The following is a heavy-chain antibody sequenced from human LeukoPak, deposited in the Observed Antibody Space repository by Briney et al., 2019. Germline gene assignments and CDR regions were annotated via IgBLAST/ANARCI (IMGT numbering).Heavy chain of an antibody. CDR1: GFTFSSYG. Sequence: GRSLRLSCAASGFTFSSYGMHWVRQAPGKGLEGVAVISYDGSNKYYADSVKGRFTISRDNSKNTLYLQMNSLRAEDTAVYYCAKDSTHYYGSGSYFDYWGQGTLVTVSS. CDR2: ISYDGSNK. J-gene: IGHJ4*02. D-gene: IGHD3-10*01. CDR3: AKDSTHYYGSGSYFDY. V-gene: IGHV3-30*18.